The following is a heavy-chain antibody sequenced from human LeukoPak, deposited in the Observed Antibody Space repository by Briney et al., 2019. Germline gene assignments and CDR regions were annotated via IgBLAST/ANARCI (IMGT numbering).Heavy chain of an antibody. CDR1: GFTFSSYG. CDR3: AKSLLQWDAFDL. D-gene: IGHD6-19*01. CDR2: ISGSGGTT. Sequence: GGSLRLSCAASGFTFSSYGMSWVRQAPGKGLEWVSAISGSGGTTYYTDSVKGRFTISRDNSEDTLYLQMDSLRAEDTAVYYCAKSLLQWDAFDLWGQGTVVTVSS. J-gene: IGHJ3*01. V-gene: IGHV3-23*01.